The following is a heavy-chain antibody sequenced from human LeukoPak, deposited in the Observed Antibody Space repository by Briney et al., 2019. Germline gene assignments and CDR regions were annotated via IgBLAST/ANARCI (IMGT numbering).Heavy chain of an antibody. CDR3: ARGSYSSSWYFDY. D-gene: IGHD6-13*01. CDR2: ISYDGSNK. J-gene: IGHJ4*02. Sequence: GRSLRLSCAASGFTFSSYAMHWVRQAPGKGLEWVAVISYDGSNKYYADSVKGRFTISRDNSKNTLYLQMNSLRAEDTAVYYCARGSYSSSWYFDYWGQGTLVTVSS. V-gene: IGHV3-30-3*01. CDR1: GFTFSSYA.